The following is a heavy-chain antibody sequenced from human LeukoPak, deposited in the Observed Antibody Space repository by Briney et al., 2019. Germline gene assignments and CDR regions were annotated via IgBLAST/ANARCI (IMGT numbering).Heavy chain of an antibody. Sequence: PGGSLRLSCAASGFTFSSYAMSWVRQAPGKGLEWVSTLSGGGGNTYYADSVKGRFAISRDNSKNTLYLQMNSLRAEDTAVYYCAKDPSSSSPPFDYWGQGTLVTVSS. CDR1: GFTFSSYA. J-gene: IGHJ4*02. CDR3: AKDPSSSSPPFDY. D-gene: IGHD6-6*01. V-gene: IGHV3-23*01. CDR2: LSGGGGNT.